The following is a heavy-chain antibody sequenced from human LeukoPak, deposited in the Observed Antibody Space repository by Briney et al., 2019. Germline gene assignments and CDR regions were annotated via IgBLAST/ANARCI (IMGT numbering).Heavy chain of an antibody. J-gene: IGHJ4*02. D-gene: IGHD4-23*01. Sequence: SETLSLTCTVSGGSISSSSYYWGWIRQPPGKGLEWIGSIYHSGSTYYNPSLKSRVTISVDTSKNQFSLKLSSVTAADTAVYYCARDLVVTPHWGQGTLVTVSS. CDR1: GGSISSSSYY. CDR2: IYHSGST. CDR3: ARDLVVTPH. V-gene: IGHV4-39*07.